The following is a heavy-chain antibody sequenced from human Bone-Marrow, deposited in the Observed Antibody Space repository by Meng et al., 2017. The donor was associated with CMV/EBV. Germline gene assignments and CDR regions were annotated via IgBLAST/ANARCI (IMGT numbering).Heavy chain of an antibody. CDR3: AKQGFPLRYCSSTSCPSTYFDY. D-gene: IGHD2-2*01. Sequence: GESLKISCAASGFTFSSYAMSWVRQAPGKGLEWVSVIYSGGSSTYYADSVKGRFTISRDNSKNTLYLQMNSLRAEDTAVYYCAKQGFPLRYCSSTSCPSTYFDYWGQGTLDTVSS. CDR1: GFTFSSYA. V-gene: IGHV3-23*03. CDR2: IYSGGSST. J-gene: IGHJ4*02.